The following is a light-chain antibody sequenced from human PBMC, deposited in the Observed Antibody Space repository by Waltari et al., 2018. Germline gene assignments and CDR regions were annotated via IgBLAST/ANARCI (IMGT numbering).Light chain of an antibody. Sequence: QLVLTQSPSASASLGASVKLTCTLSSGHSTYAIAWHQQQPEKGPRYLMRLNSDGSHSKGDGIPDRFSGSSSGAERYLTTSSLQSEDEADYYCQTWGTADFVFGTGTKVTVL. CDR1: SGHSTYA. CDR3: QTWGTADFV. CDR2: LNSDGSH. V-gene: IGLV4-69*01. J-gene: IGLJ1*01.